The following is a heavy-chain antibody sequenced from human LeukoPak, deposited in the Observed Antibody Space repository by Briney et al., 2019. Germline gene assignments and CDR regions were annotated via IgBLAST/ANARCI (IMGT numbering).Heavy chain of an antibody. CDR3: ARGGSGGRACDI. V-gene: IGHV6-1*01. CDR1: GDTVSSNSGV. D-gene: IGHD3-10*01. J-gene: IGHJ3*02. Sequence: SQTLSLTCAISGDTVSSNSGVWNWIRQSPSRGLEWLGRTYYRSKWYNDYAVSVKSRITINPDTSKNQFSLQLNSVTSEDAAVYYCARGGSGGRACDIWGQGTMVTVSS. CDR2: TYYRSKWYN.